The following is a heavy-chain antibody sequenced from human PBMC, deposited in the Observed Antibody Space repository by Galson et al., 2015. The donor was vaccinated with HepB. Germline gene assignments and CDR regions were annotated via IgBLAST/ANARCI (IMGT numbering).Heavy chain of an antibody. CDR1: GGSISSSSYY. Sequence: ETLSLTCTVSGGSISSSSYYWGWIRQPPGKGLEWIGSIYYSGSTYYNPSLKSRVTISVDTSKNQFSLKLSSVTAADTAVYYCARDRFSGSFDYWGQGTLVTVSS. CDR3: ARDRFSGSFDY. J-gene: IGHJ4*02. CDR2: IYYSGST. V-gene: IGHV4-39*07. D-gene: IGHD1-26*01.